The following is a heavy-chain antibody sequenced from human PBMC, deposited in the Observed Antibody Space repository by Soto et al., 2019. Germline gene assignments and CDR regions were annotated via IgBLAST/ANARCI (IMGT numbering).Heavy chain of an antibody. J-gene: IGHJ4*02. D-gene: IGHD4-17*01. CDR2: INHSGST. V-gene: IGHV4-34*01. Sequence: SETLSLTCAVYGGSFSDYSWNWNWIRQPPGKGLEWIGEINHSGSTSHNPSLKSRVTLSLATSKNQFSLILTSVTAADTAVYYCARPSSTEYYGDYYFDYWGQGTLVTVS. CDR3: ARPSSTEYYGDYYFDY. CDR1: GGSFSDYSWN.